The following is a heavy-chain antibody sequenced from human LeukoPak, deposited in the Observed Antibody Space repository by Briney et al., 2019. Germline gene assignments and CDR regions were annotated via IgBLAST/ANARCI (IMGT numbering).Heavy chain of an antibody. CDR1: GDSVTTYY. CDR3: ARDGSNWSNDYYHGVDV. D-gene: IGHD4-11*01. CDR2: VYYSGSA. Sequence: TSETLSLTCTVSGDSVTTYYWSWIRQPPGKGLEWLGYVYYSGSATYNPSLKSRVTISVDTSKNQFSLRLSSVTAADTAVYYCARDGSNWSNDYYHGVDVWGQGTTVTVSS. J-gene: IGHJ6*02. V-gene: IGHV4-59*02.